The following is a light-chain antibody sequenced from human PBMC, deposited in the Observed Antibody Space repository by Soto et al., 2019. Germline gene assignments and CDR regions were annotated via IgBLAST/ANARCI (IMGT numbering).Light chain of an antibody. J-gene: IGLJ2*01. CDR1: SSDVGGYNY. Sequence: QSALTQPRSVSGAPGQSVTISCTGTSSDVGGYNYVSGYQQHPGKAPKLMIYDVSKRPSGVPDRFSGSKSGNTASLTISGLQAEDEADYYCCSYAGSFVVFGGGTQLTVL. V-gene: IGLV2-11*01. CDR3: CSYAGSFVV. CDR2: DVS.